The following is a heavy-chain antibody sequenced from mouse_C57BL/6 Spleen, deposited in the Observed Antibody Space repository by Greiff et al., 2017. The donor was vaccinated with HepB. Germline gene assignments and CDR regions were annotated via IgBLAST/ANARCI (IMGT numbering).Heavy chain of an antibody. Sequence: EVKLVESGEGLVKPGGSLKLSCAASGFTFSSYAMSWVRQTPEKRLEWVAYISSGGDYIYYADTVKGRFTISRDNARNTLYLQMSSLKSEDTAMYYCTRDHYYGSTHYAMDYWGQGTSVTVSS. J-gene: IGHJ4*01. V-gene: IGHV5-9-1*02. D-gene: IGHD1-1*01. CDR3: TRDHYYGSTHYAMDY. CDR1: GFTFSSYA. CDR2: ISSGGDYI.